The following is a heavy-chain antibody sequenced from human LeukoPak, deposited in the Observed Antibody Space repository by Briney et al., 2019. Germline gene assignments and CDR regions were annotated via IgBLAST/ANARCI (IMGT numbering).Heavy chain of an antibody. CDR3: ARALSTVTTYFDS. Sequence: PSETLSLTCAVSGGSLSGYYWSWIRQPPGKGLEWIGETNPSGITNYNPSFKSRVTISAGTSKSQFSLEVRSVTAADTAMFYCARALSTVTTYFDSWGQGTLLTVSP. CDR2: TNPSGIT. CDR1: GGSLSGYY. D-gene: IGHD4-17*01. J-gene: IGHJ4*02. V-gene: IGHV4-34*01.